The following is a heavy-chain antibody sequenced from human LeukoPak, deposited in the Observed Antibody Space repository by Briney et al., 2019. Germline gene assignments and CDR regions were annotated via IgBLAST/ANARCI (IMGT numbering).Heavy chain of an antibody. CDR1: GGSISSYY. J-gene: IGHJ5*02. D-gene: IGHD3-10*01. V-gene: IGHV4-59*01. CDR3: ARVGYYGSGLGWFDP. Sequence: SETLSLTCTVSGGSISSYYWSWIRQPPGKGLEWIGYIYYSGSTNYNPSLKSRVTISVDTSKNQFSLKLSSVTAADTAVYYCARVGYYGSGLGWFDPWAREPWSPSPQ. CDR2: IYYSGST.